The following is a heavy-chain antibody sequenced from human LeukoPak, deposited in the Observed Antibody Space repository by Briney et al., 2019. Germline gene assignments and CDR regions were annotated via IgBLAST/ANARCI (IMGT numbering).Heavy chain of an antibody. D-gene: IGHD6-13*01. J-gene: IGHJ3*02. Sequence: GGSLRLSCAASGFTFSSYWMSWVRQAPGKGLEWVANIKQDGSEKYYVDSVKGRFTISRDNAKNSLYLQMNSLRAEDTAVYYCAREEFKYSSSWFHAFDIWGQGTMVTVSS. V-gene: IGHV3-7*01. CDR2: IKQDGSEK. CDR1: GFTFSSYW. CDR3: AREEFKYSSSWFHAFDI.